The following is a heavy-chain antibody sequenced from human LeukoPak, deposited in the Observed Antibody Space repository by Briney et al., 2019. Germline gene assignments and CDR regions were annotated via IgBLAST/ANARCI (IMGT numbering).Heavy chain of an antibody. CDR3: ARDLRYFDWLFASLDY. J-gene: IGHJ4*02. Sequence: ASVKVSCKASGYTFTSYYMHWVRQAPGQGLEWMGIINPSGGSTSYAQKFQGRVTMTRDTSTSTVYMELSSLRSEDTAVYYCARDLRYFDWLFASLDYWGQGTLSPSPQ. V-gene: IGHV1-46*01. D-gene: IGHD3-9*01. CDR2: INPSGGST. CDR1: GYTFTSYY.